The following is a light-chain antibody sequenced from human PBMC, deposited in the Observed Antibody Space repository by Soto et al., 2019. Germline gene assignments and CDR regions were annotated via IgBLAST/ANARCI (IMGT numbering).Light chain of an antibody. CDR2: RNN. CDR1: SSNIGSNY. J-gene: IGLJ1*01. V-gene: IGLV1-47*01. Sequence: QSVLTQPPSASGTPGQRVTISCSGSSSNIGSNYVYWYQHLTGTAPKLLIYRNNQRPSGVPGRFSGSKSGTSASLAISGLRSEDEADYYCATWDDSLSNYVFGTGTKLTVL. CDR3: ATWDDSLSNYV.